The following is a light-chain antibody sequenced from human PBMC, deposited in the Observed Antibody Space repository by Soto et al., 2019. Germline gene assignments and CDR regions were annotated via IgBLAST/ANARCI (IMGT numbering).Light chain of an antibody. CDR2: DAS. Sequence: EIVLTQPPGTLSLSPGERATLSCRASQSVSSSYLAWYQQKPGQAPSLLIYDASIRATGIPDRFSGSGSGTDFTLTISSLEPEDFAVYYCQQYGNSPITFGQGTRLDMK. CDR1: QSVSSSY. J-gene: IGKJ5*01. CDR3: QQYGNSPIT. V-gene: IGKV3-20*01.